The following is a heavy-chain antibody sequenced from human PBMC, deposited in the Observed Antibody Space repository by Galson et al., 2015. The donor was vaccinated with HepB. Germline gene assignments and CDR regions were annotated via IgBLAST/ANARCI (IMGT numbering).Heavy chain of an antibody. J-gene: IGHJ4*02. V-gene: IGHV3-11*06. Sequence: SLRLSCAASGFTFSDYYMSWIRQAPGKGLEWVSYISSSSSYTNYADSVKGRFTISRDNAKNSLYLQMNSLRAEDTAVYYCARARRYDSSEPPNDYWGQGTLVTVSS. CDR3: ARARRYDSSEPPNDY. D-gene: IGHD3-22*01. CDR1: GFTFSDYY. CDR2: ISSSSSYT.